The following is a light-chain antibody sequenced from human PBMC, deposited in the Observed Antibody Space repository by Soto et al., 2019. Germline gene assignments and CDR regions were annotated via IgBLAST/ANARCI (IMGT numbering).Light chain of an antibody. CDR2: DAS. CDR3: QQRSNWPPRT. Sequence: EIVMTQSPATLSVSPGERATLSCRASQSVGSYLAWYQQKPGQAPRLLIYDASNRATGIPARFSGSGSGTDFTLTISSLEPEDFAVYYCQQRSNWPPRTFGQGTKVDIK. J-gene: IGKJ1*01. V-gene: IGKV3-11*01. CDR1: QSVGSY.